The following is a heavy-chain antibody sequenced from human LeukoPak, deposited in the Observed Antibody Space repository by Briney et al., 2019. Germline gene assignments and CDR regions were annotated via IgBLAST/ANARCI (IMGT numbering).Heavy chain of an antibody. D-gene: IGHD2-2*02. V-gene: IGHV3-7*03. CDR3: AKALGNTPFDY. Sequence: GGSLRLSCEASGFAFSSYWASWVRQAPGKGLEWVANINQDGNSQNYVDSVRGRFTISRDNSKNTLYLQMNSLRAEDTAVYYCAKALGNTPFDYWGQGTLVTVSS. CDR1: GFAFSSYW. CDR2: INQDGNSQ. J-gene: IGHJ4*02.